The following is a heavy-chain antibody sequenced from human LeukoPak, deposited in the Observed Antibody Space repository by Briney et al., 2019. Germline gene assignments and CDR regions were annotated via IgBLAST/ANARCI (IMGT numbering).Heavy chain of an antibody. Sequence: SVKVSCKASGGTFSSYAISWARQAPGQGPEWMGGIIPIFGTANYAQKFQGRVTITADESTSTAYMELSSLRSEDTAVYYCARDLGNPGGGFDYWGQGTLVTVSS. CDR1: GGTFSSYA. CDR3: ARDLGNPGGGFDY. V-gene: IGHV1-69*13. D-gene: IGHD3-16*01. J-gene: IGHJ4*02. CDR2: IIPIFGTA.